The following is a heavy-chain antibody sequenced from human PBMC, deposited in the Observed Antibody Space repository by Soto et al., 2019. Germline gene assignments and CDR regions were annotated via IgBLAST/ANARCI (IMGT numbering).Heavy chain of an antibody. CDR2: ISKSVGTT. CDR1: GFTFGDYA. Sequence: EVQLLESGGGLLQPGGSLRLSCAASGFTFGDYAMSWVRQAPGKGLEWVSTISKSVGTTYYADSVKGRFTISRDNSKNTLYLQMNSLRADDTAGYYCARGAWCDSWGQGTLVTVSS. CDR3: ARGAWCDS. V-gene: IGHV3-23*01. J-gene: IGHJ5*01.